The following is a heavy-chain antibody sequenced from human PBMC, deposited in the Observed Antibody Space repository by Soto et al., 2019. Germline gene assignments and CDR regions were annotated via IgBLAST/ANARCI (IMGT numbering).Heavy chain of an antibody. Sequence: ASVKVSCKASGYTFTGYYMHWVRQAPGQGLEWMGXSXPXXXGXNXAXKXXXXVTMTRDTSISTAYMELSRLRSDDTAVYYCARGPALVLLWFGDPAGMDVWGQGTTVTV. V-gene: IGHV1-2*02. D-gene: IGHD3-10*01. CDR1: GYTFTGYY. CDR2: SXPXXXGX. J-gene: IGHJ6*02. CDR3: ARGPALVLLWFGDPAGMDV.